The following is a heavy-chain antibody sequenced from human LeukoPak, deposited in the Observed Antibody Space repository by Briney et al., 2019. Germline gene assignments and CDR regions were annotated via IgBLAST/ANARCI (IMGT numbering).Heavy chain of an antibody. CDR2: IYYSGST. V-gene: IGHV4-39*01. J-gene: IGHJ5*02. Sequence: TSETLSLTCTVSGGSISSSSYYWGWIRQPPGKGLEWIGSIYYSGSTYYNPSLKSRVTISVDTSKNQFSLKLSSVTAADTAVYYCARREQQLGWFDPWGQGTLVTVSS. CDR3: ARREQQLGWFDP. CDR1: GGSISSSSYY. D-gene: IGHD6-13*01.